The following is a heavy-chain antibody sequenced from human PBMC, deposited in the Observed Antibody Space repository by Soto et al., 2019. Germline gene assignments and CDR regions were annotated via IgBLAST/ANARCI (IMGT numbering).Heavy chain of an antibody. Sequence: QVHLVQSGLEVKKPGASVSVSCRASGSTLTSYGISWVRQAPGQGFEWMGWISVNNGNTQYAQKFKGRVSMTTDTXXAXVYXXXXXXXXXXXXXXXXXXXXXXXXXXXXXXXSALDIWGQGTMVTVSS. V-gene: IGHV1-18*01. CDR1: GSTLTSYG. CDR3: XXXXXXXXXXXXXXXSALDI. CDR2: ISVNNGNT. J-gene: IGHJ3*02.